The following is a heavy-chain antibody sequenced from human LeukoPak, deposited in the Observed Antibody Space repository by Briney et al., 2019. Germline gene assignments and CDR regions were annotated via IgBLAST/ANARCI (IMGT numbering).Heavy chain of an antibody. CDR3: ARDERGSSAMIRGIIDY. J-gene: IGHJ4*02. Sequence: PGGSLRLSRAASGSTFSSHTMNWVRQAPGKGVEWVSYISSTSSVIYYADSVKGRFTISRDKAKNSLYLQMNSLTAEDTAVYFCARDERGSSAMIRGIIDYWGQGTLVTVSS. V-gene: IGHV3-48*01. CDR2: ISSTSSVI. D-gene: IGHD3-10*01. CDR1: GSTFSSHT.